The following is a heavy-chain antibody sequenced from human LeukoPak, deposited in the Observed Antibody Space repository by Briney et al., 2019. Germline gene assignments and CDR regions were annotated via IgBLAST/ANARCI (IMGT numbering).Heavy chain of an antibody. CDR3: AREQGYSSGWSENDY. Sequence: ASVTVSFTASGYTFTVYYMHWVRQAPGQGLEWMGWINPNSGGTNYAQKFQGRVTITRDTAISTAYMELSRLRSDDTAVYYCAREQGYSSGWSENDYWGQGTLGTVSS. J-gene: IGHJ4*02. V-gene: IGHV1-2*02. D-gene: IGHD6-19*01. CDR2: INPNSGGT. CDR1: GYTFTVYY.